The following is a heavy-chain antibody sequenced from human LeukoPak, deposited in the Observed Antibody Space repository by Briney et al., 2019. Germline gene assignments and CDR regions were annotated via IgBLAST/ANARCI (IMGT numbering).Heavy chain of an antibody. CDR2: ISYDGSNK. J-gene: IGHJ4*02. CDR1: GFTFSSYG. CDR3: ARGPAYQLPTYYFDY. Sequence: PGGSLRLSCAASGFTFSSYGMHWVRQAPGKGLEWVAVISYDGSNKYYADSVKGRFTISRDNSKNSLYLQMNSLRAEDTAVYYCARGPAYQLPTYYFDYWGQGTLVTVSS. D-gene: IGHD2-2*01. V-gene: IGHV3-30*03.